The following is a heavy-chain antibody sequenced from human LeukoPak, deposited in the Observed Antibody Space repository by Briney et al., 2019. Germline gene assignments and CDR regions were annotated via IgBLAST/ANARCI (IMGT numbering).Heavy chain of an antibody. V-gene: IGHV4-59*08. CDR2: IYYSGST. CDR3: ARLYYDILTGYRFDY. Sequence: PSETLSLTCTVSGGSISSYYWSWIRQPPGKGLEWIGYIYYSGSTNYNPSLKSRVTISVDTSKNQFSLKLSSVTAADTAVYYCARLYYDILTGYRFDYWGQGTLVTVSS. D-gene: IGHD3-9*01. CDR1: GGSISSYY. J-gene: IGHJ4*02.